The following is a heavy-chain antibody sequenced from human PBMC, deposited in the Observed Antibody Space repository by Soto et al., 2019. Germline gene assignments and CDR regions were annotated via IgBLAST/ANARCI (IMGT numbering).Heavy chain of an antibody. CDR2: ISYDGSNK. V-gene: IGHV3-30*18. CDR3: AKDLRAGFDP. J-gene: IGHJ5*02. Sequence: VQLVESGGGVVQPGRSLRLSCAASGFTFSSYGMHWVRQAPGKGLEWVAVISYDGSNKYYADSVKGRFTISRDNSKNTLYLQMNSLRAEDTAVYYCAKDLRAGFDPWGQGTLVTVSS. CDR1: GFTFSSYG.